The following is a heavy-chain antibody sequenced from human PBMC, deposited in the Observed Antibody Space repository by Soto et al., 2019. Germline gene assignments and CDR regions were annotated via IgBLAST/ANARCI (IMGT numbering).Heavy chain of an antibody. Sequence: GASVKVSCKASGYTFTSYDINWVRQATGQGLEWMGWMNPNSGNTGYAQKFQGRVTMTRNTSISTAYMELSSLRSEDTAVYYCARGQYYGSWSRDAFDIWGQGTMVTVSS. CDR2: MNPNSGNT. V-gene: IGHV1-8*01. CDR3: ARGQYYGSWSRDAFDI. CDR1: GYTFTSYD. D-gene: IGHD3-10*01. J-gene: IGHJ3*02.